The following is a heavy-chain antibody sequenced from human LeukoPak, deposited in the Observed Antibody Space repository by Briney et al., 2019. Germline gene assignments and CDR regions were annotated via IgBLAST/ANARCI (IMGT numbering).Heavy chain of an antibody. Sequence: GGSLRLSCAASGFTFSKYLMNWVRQAPGKGLEWVSAISGSGGSTYYADSVKGRFTISRDNSKNTLYLQMNSLRAEDTAVYYCAKGDTAMVPLDYGGQGTLVTVSS. CDR1: GFTFSKYL. CDR3: AKGDTAMVPLDY. V-gene: IGHV3-23*01. J-gene: IGHJ4*02. CDR2: ISGSGGST. D-gene: IGHD5-18*01.